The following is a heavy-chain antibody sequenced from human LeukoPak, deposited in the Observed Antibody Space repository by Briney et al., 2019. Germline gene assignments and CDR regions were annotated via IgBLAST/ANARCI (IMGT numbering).Heavy chain of an antibody. Sequence: GGTLRLSCAASGFTFSNHGMNWVRQAPGKGLEWVSGIISSSRSTYYADSVRGRFTISRDNSRNTLYLQMNSLRAEDTAVYYCAKIIRITMVRALDYWGQGTLVTVSS. D-gene: IGHD3-10*01. CDR1: GFTFSNHG. CDR3: AKIIRITMVRALDY. CDR2: IISSSRST. J-gene: IGHJ4*02. V-gene: IGHV3-23*01.